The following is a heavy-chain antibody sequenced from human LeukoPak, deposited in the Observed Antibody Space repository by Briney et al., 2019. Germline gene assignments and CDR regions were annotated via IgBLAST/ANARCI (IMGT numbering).Heavy chain of an antibody. D-gene: IGHD3-10*01. Sequence: GGSLRLSCAASGFTFSSYGMHWVRQAPGKGLEWVAFIRYDGSNKYYADSVKGRFTISRDNSKNTLYLQMNSLRAEDTAVYYCAKDYGELLSNPWFDPWGQGTLVTVSS. V-gene: IGHV3-30*02. CDR3: AKDYGELLSNPWFDP. CDR1: GFTFSSYG. J-gene: IGHJ5*02. CDR2: IRYDGSNK.